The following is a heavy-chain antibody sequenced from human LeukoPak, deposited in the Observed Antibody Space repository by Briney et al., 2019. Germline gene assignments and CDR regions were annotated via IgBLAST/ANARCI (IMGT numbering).Heavy chain of an antibody. J-gene: IGHJ4*02. CDR2: ISGSGGAT. Sequence: PGGSLRLSCAASGFTFSSYGMSWVRQAPGQGLEWVSGISGSGGATYYADSVKGRFTISRDNSKNTLYLQMHSLRAEDTAVYYCAKQLGYCSDGSCYFESWGQGTLVTVSS. D-gene: IGHD2-15*01. CDR3: AKQLGYCSDGSCYFES. CDR1: GFTFSSYG. V-gene: IGHV3-23*01.